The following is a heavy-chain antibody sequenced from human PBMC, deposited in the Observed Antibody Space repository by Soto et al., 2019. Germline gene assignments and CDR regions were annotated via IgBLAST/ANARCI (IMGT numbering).Heavy chain of an antibody. CDR1: GFTFSSYS. J-gene: IGHJ4*02. CDR3: AREPGNIVATITTLDPS. CDR2: ISSSSSTI. V-gene: IGHV3-48*01. D-gene: IGHD5-12*01. Sequence: GGSLRLSCAASGFTFSSYSMNWVRQAPGKGLEWVSYISSSSSTIYYADSVKGRFTISRDNAKNSLYLQMNSLRAEDTAVYYCAREPGNIVATITTLDPSWGQGTLVTVSS.